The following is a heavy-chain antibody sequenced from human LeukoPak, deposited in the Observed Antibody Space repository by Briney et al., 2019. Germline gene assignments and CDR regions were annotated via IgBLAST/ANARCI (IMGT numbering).Heavy chain of an antibody. Sequence: GGSLRLSCAASGFTFSSYSMNWVRQAPGEGLEWVSVISSSSYYIYYADSVKGRFTISRDNAKNSLYLQMSSLRAEDTAVYYCARVTLVRKVIMREIDYWGQGTLVTVSS. J-gene: IGHJ4*02. CDR2: ISSSSYYI. CDR3: ARVTLVRKVIMREIDY. CDR1: GFTFSSYS. D-gene: IGHD3-10*01. V-gene: IGHV3-21*01.